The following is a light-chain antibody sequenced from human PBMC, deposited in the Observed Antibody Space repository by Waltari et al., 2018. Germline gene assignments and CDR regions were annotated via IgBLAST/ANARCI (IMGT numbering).Light chain of an antibody. J-gene: IGLJ3*02. Sequence: QSALTQPASVSGSPGQSVTISCTGTSSDVGGYNFVSWYQQHPGRAPELMIYDVTHRPSAVSTRFSGSKSDDTASLTISGLQAADEAEYYCSSYSSTNTVVFGGGTQLTV. V-gene: IGLV2-14*03. CDR1: SSDVGGYNF. CDR2: DVT. CDR3: SSYSSTNTVV.